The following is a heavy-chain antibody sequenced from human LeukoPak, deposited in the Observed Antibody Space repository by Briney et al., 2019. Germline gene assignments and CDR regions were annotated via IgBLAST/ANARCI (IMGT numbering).Heavy chain of an antibody. CDR3: ARGGREILTGYYPNWFDP. Sequence: PSETLSLTCAVYGGSFSGYYWSWIRQPPGKGLEWIGEINHSGSTNYNPSLKSRVTISVDTSKNQFSLKLSSVTAADTAVYYCARGGREILTGYYPNWFDPWGQGTLVTVSS. J-gene: IGHJ5*02. V-gene: IGHV4-34*01. CDR2: INHSGST. D-gene: IGHD3-9*01. CDR1: GGSFSGYY.